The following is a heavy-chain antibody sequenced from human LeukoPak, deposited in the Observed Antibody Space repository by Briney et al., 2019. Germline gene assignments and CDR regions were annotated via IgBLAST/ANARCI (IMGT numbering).Heavy chain of an antibody. V-gene: IGHV1-3*01. J-gene: IGHJ4*02. CDR3: ARDPHPNYGSGSYYRY. CDR2: INAGNGNT. D-gene: IGHD3-10*01. CDR1: GYTFTSYA. Sequence: GASVKVPCKASGYTFTSYAMHWVRQAPGQRLEWMGWINAGNGNTKYSQKFQGRVTITRDTSASTAYMELSSLRSEDTAVYYCARDPHPNYGSGSYYRYWGQGTLVTVSS.